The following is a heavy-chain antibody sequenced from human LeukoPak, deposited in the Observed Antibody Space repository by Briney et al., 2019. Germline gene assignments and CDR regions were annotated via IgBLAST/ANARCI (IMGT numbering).Heavy chain of an antibody. D-gene: IGHD2-2*03. CDR1: GFTFSSYG. CDR2: ISYDGSNK. J-gene: IGHJ6*02. CDR3: AKEVVGYCSSTNCYVGYGMDV. Sequence: PGRSLRLSCAASGFTFSSYGMHWVRQAPGKGLEWVAVISYDGSNKYYADSVKGRFTISRDNSKNTLYLQMNSLRAEDTAVYYCAKEVVGYCSSTNCYVGYGMDVWGQGTTVTVSS. V-gene: IGHV3-30*18.